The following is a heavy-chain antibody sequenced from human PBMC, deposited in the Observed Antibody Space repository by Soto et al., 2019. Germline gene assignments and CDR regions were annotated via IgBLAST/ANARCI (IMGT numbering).Heavy chain of an antibody. D-gene: IGHD1-1*01. J-gene: IGHJ4*02. V-gene: IGHV4-39*01. Sequence: SETLSLTCTVSGGSISSSSYYWGWIRQPPGKGLEWIGSIYYSGSTYYNPSLKSRVTISVDTSKNQFSLKLSSVTAADTAVYYCATRYGTLYFDYWGQGTLVTVSS. CDR3: ATRYGTLYFDY. CDR2: IYYSGST. CDR1: GGSISSSSYY.